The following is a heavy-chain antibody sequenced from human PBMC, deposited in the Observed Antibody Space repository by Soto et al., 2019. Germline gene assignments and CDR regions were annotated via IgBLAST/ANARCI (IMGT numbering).Heavy chain of an antibody. CDR3: ASSYSGYLDN. CDR2: IYHTGNT. J-gene: IGHJ4*02. Sequence: QVQLQESGPGLVKPSQTLSLTCSVSGGSMSSGAYYWHWIRQHPGKGLEWIAYIYHTGNTYYNPSLRSRTTISVDTSENQFSLKLTSVTDADTAVYFCASSYSGYLDNWGQGTLVTVSS. D-gene: IGHD3-22*01. V-gene: IGHV4-31*03. CDR1: GGSMSSGAYY.